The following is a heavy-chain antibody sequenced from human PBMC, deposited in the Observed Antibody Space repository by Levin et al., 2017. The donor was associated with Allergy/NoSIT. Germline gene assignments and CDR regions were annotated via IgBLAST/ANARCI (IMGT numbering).Heavy chain of an antibody. D-gene: IGHD3-16*02. Sequence: SVKVSCKASGGTFSSYAISWVRQAPGQGLEWMGGIIPIFGTANYAQKFQGRVTITADKSTSTAYMELSSLRSEDTAVYYCARDTEYYDYVWGSYRADKHYYYGMDVWGQGTTVTVSS. CDR1: GGTFSSYA. CDR2: IIPIFGTA. J-gene: IGHJ6*02. V-gene: IGHV1-69*06. CDR3: ARDTEYYDYVWGSYRADKHYYYGMDV.